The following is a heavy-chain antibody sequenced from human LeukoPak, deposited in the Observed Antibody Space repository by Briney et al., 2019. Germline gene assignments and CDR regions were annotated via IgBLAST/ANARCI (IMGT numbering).Heavy chain of an antibody. Sequence: GGSLRLSCAASGFSFGSYAMGWTRQAPGKGLEWVSVIYSGGSTYYADSVKGRFTISRDNSKNTLYLQMNSLRAEDTAVYYCARVRGTSCYVDYWGQGTLVTVSS. J-gene: IGHJ4*02. V-gene: IGHV3-53*01. D-gene: IGHD2-2*01. CDR2: IYSGGST. CDR1: GFSFGSYA. CDR3: ARVRGTSCYVDY.